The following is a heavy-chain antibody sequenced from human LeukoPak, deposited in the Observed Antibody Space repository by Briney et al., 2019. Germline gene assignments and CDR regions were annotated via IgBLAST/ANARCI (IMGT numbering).Heavy chain of an antibody. Sequence: GSLRLSCAASGFTFTNAWMNWVRQAPGKGLEWVSSISGSGGSTSYADSVKGRFTISRDNSKNTLYLQMNSLRAEDTAIYYCARVAGTKCFDYWGQGTLVTVSS. CDR3: ARVAGTKCFDY. J-gene: IGHJ4*02. V-gene: IGHV3-23*01. CDR1: GFTFTNAW. D-gene: IGHD6-19*01. CDR2: ISGSGGST.